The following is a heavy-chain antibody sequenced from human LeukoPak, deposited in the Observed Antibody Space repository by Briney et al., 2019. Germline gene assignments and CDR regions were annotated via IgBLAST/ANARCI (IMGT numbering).Heavy chain of an antibody. CDR3: ARDYCSSTSCLFDY. Sequence: SVKVSCKASGGTFISYAISWVRQAPGQGLEWMGGIIPIFGTANYAQKFQGRVTITADESTSTAYMELSSLRSDDTAVYYCARDYCSSTSCLFDYWGQGTLVTVSS. CDR2: IIPIFGTA. V-gene: IGHV1-69*13. J-gene: IGHJ4*02. D-gene: IGHD2-2*01. CDR1: GGTFISYA.